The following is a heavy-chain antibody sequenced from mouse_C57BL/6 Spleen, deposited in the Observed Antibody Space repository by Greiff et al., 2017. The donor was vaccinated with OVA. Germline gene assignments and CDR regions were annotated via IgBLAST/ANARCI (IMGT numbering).Heavy chain of an antibody. V-gene: IGHV1-52*01. CDR3: ARYGYDGAWFAY. Sequence: QVQLQQPGAELVRPGSSVKLSCKASGYTFTSYWMHWVKQRPIQGLEWIGNIDPSDSETHYNQKFKEKATLTVDKSSSTAYMQLSSLTSEDSAVYYCARYGYDGAWFAYWGQGTLVTVSA. CDR1: GYTFTSYW. D-gene: IGHD2-2*01. CDR2: IDPSDSET. J-gene: IGHJ3*01.